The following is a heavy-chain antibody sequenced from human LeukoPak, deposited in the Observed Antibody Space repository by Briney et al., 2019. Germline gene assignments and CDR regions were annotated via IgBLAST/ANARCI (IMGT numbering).Heavy chain of an antibody. D-gene: IGHD2-21*01. CDR2: INGGGGNT. J-gene: IGHJ1*01. V-gene: IGHV3-23*01. CDR3: AKAPAYCGGDCYSGYLQH. CDR1: GFTFSSYW. Sequence: GGSLRLSCAASGFTFSSYWMSWVRQAPGKGLGWVSGINGGGGNTYYADSVKGRLTISRDNSKNTLYLQMNSLRVEDTAVYYCAKAPAYCGGDCYSGYLQHWGQGTLVTVSS.